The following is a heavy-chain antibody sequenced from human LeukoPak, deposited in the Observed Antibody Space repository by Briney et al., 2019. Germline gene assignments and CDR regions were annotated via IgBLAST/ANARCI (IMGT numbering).Heavy chain of an antibody. D-gene: IGHD2-15*01. CDR1: GFTFSNYA. J-gene: IGHJ4*02. V-gene: IGHV3-23*01. CDR3: AKGRGYCTGGSCYSDY. CDR2: ISGGDGST. Sequence: GGSLRLSCTASGFTFSNYAMSWVRQAPGKGLEWVSTISGGDGSTYYADSVKGRFTISRDNSRNTLYLQMNSLRVEDTAIYYCAKGRGYCTGGSCYSDYWGQGTLVTVSS.